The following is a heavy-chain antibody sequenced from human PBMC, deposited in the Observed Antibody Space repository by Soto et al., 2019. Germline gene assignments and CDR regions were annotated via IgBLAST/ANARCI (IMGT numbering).Heavy chain of an antibody. V-gene: IGHV1-69*01. CDR2: IITIFGTA. Sequence: QVQLVQSGAEVKKPGSSVKVSCKASGGTFSSYAISWVRQAPGQGLEWMGGIITIFGTANYAQKFQGRVTITADESTSTAYMELSSLRSEDTAVYYCARSVNQVLWFGEFLGSGADYWGQGTLVTVSS. J-gene: IGHJ4*02. CDR1: GGTFSSYA. D-gene: IGHD3-10*01. CDR3: ARSVNQVLWFGEFLGSGADY.